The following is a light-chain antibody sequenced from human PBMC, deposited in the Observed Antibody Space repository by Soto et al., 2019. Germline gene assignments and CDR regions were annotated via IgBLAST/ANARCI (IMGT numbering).Light chain of an antibody. J-gene: IGLJ1*01. CDR1: GSDVGGYDY. V-gene: IGLV2-14*01. CDR3: SSYTSSSTYV. Sequence: QSALTQPASVSGSPGQSITISCTGTGSDVGGYDYVSWYQHHPGKAPKVMIYEVTNRPSGVSNRFSDSKSGNTASLTISGLLAEDEADYYCSSYTSSSTYVFGTGTKLTVL. CDR2: EVT.